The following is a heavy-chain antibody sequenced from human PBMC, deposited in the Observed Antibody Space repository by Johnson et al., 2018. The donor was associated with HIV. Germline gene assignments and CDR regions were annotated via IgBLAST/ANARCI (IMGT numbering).Heavy chain of an antibody. V-gene: IGHV3-20*04. Sequence: VQLVESGGRVERPGGSLRLSCAGSGFIFDDYGMSWVRQVPGKGLEWVSGISWNSATKDYADSVKGRFTISRDNAKNSLYLQMNSLRSEDTALYYCARNTHYFANSGPKGNAFDIWGQGTMVTVSS. D-gene: IGHD3-22*01. CDR1: GFIFDDYG. CDR3: ARNTHYFANSGPKGNAFDI. J-gene: IGHJ3*02. CDR2: ISWNSATK.